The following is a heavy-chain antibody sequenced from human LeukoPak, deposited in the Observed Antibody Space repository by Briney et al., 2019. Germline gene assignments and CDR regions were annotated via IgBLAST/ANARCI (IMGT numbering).Heavy chain of an antibody. CDR2: IDTSTSDT. Sequence: GESLKISCKGSGYSFTSYWISWVRQMPGKGLEWMGRIDTSTSDTRYSPSFQGHVTISADKSITTAYLQWSSLKASDTAMYYCANHKVGMSILDDWGQGTLVTVPS. CDR1: GYSFTSYW. J-gene: IGHJ4*02. CDR3: ANHKVGMSILDD. D-gene: IGHD3-9*01. V-gene: IGHV5-10-1*01.